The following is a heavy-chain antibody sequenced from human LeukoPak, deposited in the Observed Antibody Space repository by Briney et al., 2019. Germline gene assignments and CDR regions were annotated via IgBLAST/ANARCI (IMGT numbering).Heavy chain of an antibody. Sequence: GASVKVSCKASGGTFSSYAISWVRQAPGQGLEWMGGIIPIFGTANYAQKFQGRVTITADESTSTAYMELSSLRSEDTAVYYCAREVSTVWFGESANWFDPWGQGTLVTVSS. CDR2: IIPIFGTA. V-gene: IGHV1-69*13. D-gene: IGHD3-10*01. J-gene: IGHJ5*02. CDR1: GGTFSSYA. CDR3: AREVSTVWFGESANWFDP.